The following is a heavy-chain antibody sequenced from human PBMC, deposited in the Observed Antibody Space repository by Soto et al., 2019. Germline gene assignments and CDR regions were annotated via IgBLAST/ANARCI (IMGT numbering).Heavy chain of an antibody. CDR1: GYSFTSYW. J-gene: IGHJ5*02. V-gene: IGHV5-10-1*01. Sequence: PGESLKISCKGSGYSFTSYWISWVRQMPGKGLEWMGRIDPSDSYTNYSPSFQGHVTISADKSISTAYLQWSSLKASDTAMYYCANLRGSSGYYLSWFDPWGQGTLVTLSS. CDR2: IDPSDSYT. D-gene: IGHD3-22*01. CDR3: ANLRGSSGYYLSWFDP.